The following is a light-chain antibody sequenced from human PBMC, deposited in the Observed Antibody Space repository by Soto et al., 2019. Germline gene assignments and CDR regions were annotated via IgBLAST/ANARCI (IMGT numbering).Light chain of an antibody. CDR2: GAS. CDR1: QSVSSY. J-gene: IGKJ1*01. CDR3: QQYGNSRGT. V-gene: IGKV3-20*01. Sequence: EIVMTQSPATLSVSPGERSTLSCRASQSVSSYLAWYQQKPGQAPRLLIYGASSRATGIPDRFSGSGSGTDFTLTISGLEPEDFAVYYCQQYGNSRGTFGQGTKVDIK.